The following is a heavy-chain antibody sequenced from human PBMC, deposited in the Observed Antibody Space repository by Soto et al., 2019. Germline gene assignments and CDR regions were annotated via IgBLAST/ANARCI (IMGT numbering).Heavy chain of an antibody. V-gene: IGHV3-11*01. CDR1: GFTFSDYY. J-gene: IGHJ6*03. CDR3: AREACSSTSCYAVNYYYYYMDV. Sequence: QVQLVESEGGLVKPGGSLRLSCAASGFTFSDYYMSWIRQAPGKGLEWVSYISSSGSTIYYADSVKGRFTISRDNAKNSLYLQMNSLRAEDTAVYYCAREACSSTSCYAVNYYYYYMDVWGKGTTVTVSS. D-gene: IGHD2-2*01. CDR2: ISSSGSTI.